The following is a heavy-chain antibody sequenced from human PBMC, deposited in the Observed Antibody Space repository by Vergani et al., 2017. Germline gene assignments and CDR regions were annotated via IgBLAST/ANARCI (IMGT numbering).Heavy chain of an antibody. CDR1: GGSISSYY. V-gene: IGHV4-59*01. CDR2: IYYSGST. CDR3: ARGPRMYDFWSRKGGWYFDL. D-gene: IGHD3-3*01. J-gene: IGHJ2*01. Sequence: QVQLQESGPGLVKPSETLSLTCTVSGGSISSYYWSWIRQPPGKGLEWIGYIYYSGSTNYNPSLKSRVTISVDTSKNQFSLKLSSVTAADTAVYYCARGPRMYDFWSRKGGWYFDLWGRGTLVTVSS.